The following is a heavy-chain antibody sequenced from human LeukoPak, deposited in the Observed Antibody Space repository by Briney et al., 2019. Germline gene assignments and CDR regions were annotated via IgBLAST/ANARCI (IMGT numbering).Heavy chain of an antibody. CDR3: ARPLSPGEYSYGFDY. CDR2: ISSSSTYI. D-gene: IGHD5-18*01. V-gene: IGHV3-21*01. CDR1: GITFSSYS. Sequence: GGSLRLSCAATGITFSSYSMNWVRQAPGKGLEWGSSISSSSTYIYYADSVKGRFTISRDNAKNSLYLQMNSLRAEDTAVYYCARPLSPGEYSYGFDYWGQGSLVTVSS. J-gene: IGHJ4*02.